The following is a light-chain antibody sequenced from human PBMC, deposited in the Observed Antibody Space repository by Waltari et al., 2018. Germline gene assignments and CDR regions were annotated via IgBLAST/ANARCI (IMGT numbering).Light chain of an antibody. Sequence: PGEPASISCRSSQSLLHSSGYTFLDWYVQKPGQAPQLLIYLVSDRASGVPDRFSGSGSGTDFTLKISRVEAEDVGLYYCMQARQTPWTFGQGTKVEIK. CDR3: MQARQTPWT. CDR1: QSLLHSSGYTF. CDR2: LVS. V-gene: IGKV2-28*01. J-gene: IGKJ1*01.